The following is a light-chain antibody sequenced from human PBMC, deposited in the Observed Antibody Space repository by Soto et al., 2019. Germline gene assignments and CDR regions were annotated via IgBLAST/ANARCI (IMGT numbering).Light chain of an antibody. Sequence: EIVMTQSPDTLSVSPGEGATLSCRASQRINRTVAWYQQKPGQGPRLLIYGASTRASGIRVRFSGSGSGAEFTLTIRSLQSEEFAVYFWQQDNTRPVSTFGKGTK. J-gene: IGKJ2*01. V-gene: IGKV3-15*01. CDR1: QRINRT. CDR3: QQDNTRPVST. CDR2: GAS.